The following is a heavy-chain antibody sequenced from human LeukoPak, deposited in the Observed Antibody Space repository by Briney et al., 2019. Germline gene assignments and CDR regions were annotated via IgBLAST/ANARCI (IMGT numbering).Heavy chain of an antibody. CDR1: GYSFIDYW. J-gene: IGHJ5*02. V-gene: IGHV5-51*01. Sequence: KVGESLKISCQGSGYSFIDYWIGWVRQMPGKGLEWMAVIYPGASRTRYNPSFQGQVTISADKSINTAYLEWNSLKASDTALYYCACRMFASNWFQPWGQGTLATVSS. CDR2: IYPGASRT. D-gene: IGHD3-10*02. CDR3: ACRMFASNWFQP.